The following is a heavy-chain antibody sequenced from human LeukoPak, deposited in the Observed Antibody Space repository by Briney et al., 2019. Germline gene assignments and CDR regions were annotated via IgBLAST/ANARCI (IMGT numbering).Heavy chain of an antibody. CDR3: TKSRFYDYVWGGS. Sequence: PGGSLRLSCTASGISIGDYAMSWFRQAPGKGLEWVSLIRSKAYGGTTEYAASVEGRFTISRDDSKSIAYLQMNSLKTEDTAVYYCTKSRFYDYVWGGSWGQRTLVTVSS. V-gene: IGHV3-49*03. CDR2: IRSKAYGGTT. D-gene: IGHD3-16*01. J-gene: IGHJ5*02. CDR1: GISIGDYA.